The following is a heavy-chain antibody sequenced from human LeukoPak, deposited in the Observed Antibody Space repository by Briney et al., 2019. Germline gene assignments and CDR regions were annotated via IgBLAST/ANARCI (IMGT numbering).Heavy chain of an antibody. CDR3: ARVPHYCSSTSCHFDY. D-gene: IGHD2-2*01. CDR2: ISITSTYV. Sequence: PGGSLRLSCAASGVTFNTYEMNWVRQAPEKGLEWVSSISITSTYVYYADSVKGRFTISRDNAKNSLYLQMDSLKAEDTAVYYCARVPHYCSSTSCHFDYWGQGTLVTVPS. CDR1: GVTFNTYE. J-gene: IGHJ4*02. V-gene: IGHV3-21*01.